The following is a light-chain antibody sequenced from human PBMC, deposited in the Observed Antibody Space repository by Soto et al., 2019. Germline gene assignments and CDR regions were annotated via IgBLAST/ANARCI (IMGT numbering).Light chain of an antibody. CDR1: QSVSSY. CDR3: QYYNNWPFT. V-gene: IGKV3-11*01. CDR2: DAS. J-gene: IGKJ2*01. Sequence: EIVLTQSPATLSLSPGERATLSCRASQSVSSYLAWYQQKPGQAPRLLIYDASNRATGIPARFSGSGSGTDFTLTISSLEPEDFAVYYCQYYNNWPFTFGQGTKVDIK.